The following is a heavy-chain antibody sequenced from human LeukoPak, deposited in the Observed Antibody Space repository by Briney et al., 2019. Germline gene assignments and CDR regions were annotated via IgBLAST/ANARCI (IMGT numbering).Heavy chain of an antibody. J-gene: IGHJ4*02. Sequence: SETLSLTCAVYGGSFSGYYWSWIRQSPGKGLEWIGEINHSGTTNCNPSLKSRISISVDTSKNQFSLKLSSVTAADTAVYYCARGPWPSPYFDYWGQGTLVTVSS. CDR1: GGSFSGYY. CDR3: ARGPWPSPYFDY. V-gene: IGHV4-34*01. CDR2: INHSGTT.